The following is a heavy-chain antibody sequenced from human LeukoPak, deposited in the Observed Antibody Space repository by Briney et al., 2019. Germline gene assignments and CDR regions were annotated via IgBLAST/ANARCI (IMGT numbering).Heavy chain of an antibody. V-gene: IGHV3-30*18. D-gene: IGHD6-19*01. CDR3: AKDPSSGWYRWSMDV. CDR1: GFSFSSHG. Sequence: GGSLRLSCEASGFSFSSHGMHWVRQAPGKGLEWLALMSNDGDNKDYADSVKGRFTISRDNSKNTLYLQMNSLTTDDTALYYCAKDPSSGWYRWSMDVWGQGTTVTVSS. CDR2: MSNDGDNK. J-gene: IGHJ6*02.